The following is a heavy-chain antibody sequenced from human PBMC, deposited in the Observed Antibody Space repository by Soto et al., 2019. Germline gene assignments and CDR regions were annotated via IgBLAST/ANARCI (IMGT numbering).Heavy chain of an antibody. J-gene: IGHJ4*02. V-gene: IGHV3-48*02. CDR1: RFTFSSYS. CDR2: ISSSSSTI. D-gene: IGHD3-10*01. Sequence: EVQLVESGGGLVQPGGSLRLSCAASRFTFSSYSMNWVRQAPGKGLEWVSYISSSSSTIYYADSLKGRFTISRDNAKNPLYLQINSLRDEDTAVEYCAGHMWSSDSLFDYWGQGTLVTVSS. CDR3: AGHMWSSDSLFDY.